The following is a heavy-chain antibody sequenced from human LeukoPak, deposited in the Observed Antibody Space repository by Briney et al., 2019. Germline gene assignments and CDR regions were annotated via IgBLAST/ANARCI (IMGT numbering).Heavy chain of an antibody. D-gene: IGHD6-19*01. V-gene: IGHV3-30*18. J-gene: IGHJ4*02. CDR2: ISYDGSNK. CDR3: AKGRRSSGCHDY. Sequence: QSGGSLRLSCAASGFTFSSYGMHWVRQAPGKGLEWVAVISYDGSNKYYADSVKGRFTISRDNSKNTLYLQMNSLRAEDTAVYYCAKGRRSSGCHDYWGQGTLVTVSS. CDR1: GFTFSSYG.